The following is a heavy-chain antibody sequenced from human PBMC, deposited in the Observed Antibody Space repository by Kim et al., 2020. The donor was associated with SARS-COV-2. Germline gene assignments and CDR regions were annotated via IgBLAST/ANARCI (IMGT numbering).Heavy chain of an antibody. Sequence: GGSLRLSCAASGFTFSSYWMSWVRQAPGKGLEWVANIKQDGSEKYYVDSVKGRFTISRDNAKNSLYLQMNSLRAEDTAVYYCARDVESAMVFAYYFDYWGQGTLVTVSS. CDR1: GFTFSSYW. V-gene: IGHV3-7*01. CDR3: ARDVESAMVFAYYFDY. J-gene: IGHJ4*02. D-gene: IGHD5-18*01. CDR2: IKQDGSEK.